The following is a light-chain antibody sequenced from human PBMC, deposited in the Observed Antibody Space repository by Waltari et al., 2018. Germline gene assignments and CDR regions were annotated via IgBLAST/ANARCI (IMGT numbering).Light chain of an antibody. CDR1: SSDVGGFDY. Sequence: QSALTPPPSASGSPGQAVTIPCPGTSSDVGGFDYVSWYQQHPGKVPRLMIYEVSKRPSGVPDRFSGSKSGNTASLTVSGLQVEDEADYYCSSFAGSSQMLFGGGTKLTVL. CDR2: EVS. J-gene: IGLJ2*01. CDR3: SSFAGSSQML. V-gene: IGLV2-8*01.